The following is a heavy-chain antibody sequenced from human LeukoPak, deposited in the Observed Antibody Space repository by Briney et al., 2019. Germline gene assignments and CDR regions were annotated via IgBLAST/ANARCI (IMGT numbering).Heavy chain of an antibody. J-gene: IGHJ6*02. CDR1: GGSIRSGGYY. D-gene: IGHD2-15*01. CDR2: IYYSGST. V-gene: IGHV4-31*03. CDR3: ARDVVVAANPAGYYYYGMDV. Sequence: SETLSLTCTVSGGSIRSGGYYWSWIRQHPGKDLEWIGYIYYSGSTYYNPSLKSRVTISVDTSKNQFSLKLSSVTAADTAVYYCARDVVVAANPAGYYYYGMDVWGQGTTVTVSS.